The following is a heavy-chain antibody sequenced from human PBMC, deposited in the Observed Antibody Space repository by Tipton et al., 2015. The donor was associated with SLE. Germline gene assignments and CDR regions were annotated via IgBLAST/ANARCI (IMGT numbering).Heavy chain of an antibody. CDR3: ASALLHYFDY. CDR2: IYSDGTT. Sequence: QLVQSGGGLVQPGGSLRLSCAASGLTVSRHYMSWVRQAPGKGLEWVSVIYSDGTTYYADSVKGRFTISRDSSKNTLYLQMNSLRAEDTAVYYCASALLHYFDYWGQGSLVTVS. D-gene: IGHD2-15*01. V-gene: IGHV3-53*04. CDR1: GLTVSRHY. J-gene: IGHJ4*02.